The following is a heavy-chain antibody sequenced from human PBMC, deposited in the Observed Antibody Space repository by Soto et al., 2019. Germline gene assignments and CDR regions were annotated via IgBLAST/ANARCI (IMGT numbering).Heavy chain of an antibody. CDR3: ARVPYYYDSSGYYFDC. D-gene: IGHD3-22*01. CDR1: GGTLRSFA. V-gene: IGHV1-69*06. J-gene: IGHJ4*02. Sequence: QVQLVQSGAEVKKPGSSVKVSCKASGGTLRSFAISWVGQAPGQGLEGMGGIIPIFGTANYAQKFQARVTITADKSTSTAYMELSSLRSEDTAVYYCARVPYYYDSSGYYFDCWGQGTLVTVSS. CDR2: IIPIFGTA.